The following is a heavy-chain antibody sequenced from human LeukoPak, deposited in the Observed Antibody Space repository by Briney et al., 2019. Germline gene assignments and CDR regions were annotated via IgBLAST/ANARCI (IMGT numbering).Heavy chain of an antibody. Sequence: SETLSLTCTVSGGSISSGGYYWSWIRQHPGKGLEWIGYIYYSGSTYYNPSLKSRVTISVDASKNQFSLKLSSVTAADTAVYYCAREGLRGASTTVSNNWFDPWGQGTLVTVSS. V-gene: IGHV4-31*03. D-gene: IGHD4-17*01. CDR1: GGSISSGGYY. J-gene: IGHJ5*02. CDR3: AREGLRGASTTVSNNWFDP. CDR2: IYYSGST.